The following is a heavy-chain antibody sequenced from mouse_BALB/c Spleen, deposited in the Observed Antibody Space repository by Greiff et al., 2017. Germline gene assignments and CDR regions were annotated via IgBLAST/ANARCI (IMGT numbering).Heavy chain of an antibody. CDR2: INPYNDGT. V-gene: IGHV1-14*01. J-gene: IGHJ4*01. CDR1: GYTFTSYV. D-gene: IGHD2-3*01. Sequence: VQLKQSGPELVKPGASVKMSCKASGYTFTSYVMHWVKQKPGQGLEWIGYINPYNDGTKYNEKFKGKATLTSDKSSSTAYMELSSLTSEDSAVYYCARWLLRGDYYAMDYWGQGTSVTVSS. CDR3: ARWLLRGDYYAMDY.